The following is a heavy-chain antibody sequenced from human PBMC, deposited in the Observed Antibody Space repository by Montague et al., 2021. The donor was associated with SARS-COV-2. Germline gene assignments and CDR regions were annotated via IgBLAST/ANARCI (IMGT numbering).Heavy chain of an antibody. CDR2: INQSGRA. CDR1: GGSFSGYY. V-gene: IGHV4-34*01. D-gene: IGHD3-10*01. J-gene: IGHJ4*02. CDR3: ARRGSSVWGVTVSAELDY. Sequence: ETLSLTCAIYGGSFSGYYWSWIRQPPEKGLEWIGEINQSGRANNDPSLKSRVIISVDTSKNQFSLKLSSVTAADTAVYYCARRGSSVWGVTVSAELDYWGQGSLVIVSS.